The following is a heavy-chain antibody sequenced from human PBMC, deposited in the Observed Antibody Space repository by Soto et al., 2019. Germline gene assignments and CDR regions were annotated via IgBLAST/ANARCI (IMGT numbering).Heavy chain of an antibody. Sequence: ASVKVSCKASGYTFTSYGISWVRQAPGQGREWMGWISAYNGNTNYAQKLQGRVTMTTDTSTSTAYMELRSLTSEDTAVYYCARTFSDRLPRDYWGQRTLVTVSS. V-gene: IGHV1-18*01. D-gene: IGHD6-25*01. CDR1: GYTFTSYG. CDR3: ARTFSDRLPRDY. J-gene: IGHJ4*02. CDR2: ISAYNGNT.